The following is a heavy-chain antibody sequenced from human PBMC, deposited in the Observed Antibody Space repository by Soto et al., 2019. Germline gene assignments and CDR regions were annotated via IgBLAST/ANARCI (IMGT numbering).Heavy chain of an antibody. J-gene: IGHJ6*02. CDR3: ERFLQWEGSDYYYGMDV. V-gene: IGHV1-69*06. CDR2: IIPIFGTA. CDR1: GGTFSSYA. D-gene: IGHD1-26*01. Sequence: QVQLVQSGAEVKKPGSSVKVSCKASGGTFSSYAISWVRQAPGQGLEWMGGIIPIFGTANYAQKCQGRVTITAEKSTSTAYMELSSLRSEDTAVYYCERFLQWEGSDYYYGMDVWGQGTTVTVSS.